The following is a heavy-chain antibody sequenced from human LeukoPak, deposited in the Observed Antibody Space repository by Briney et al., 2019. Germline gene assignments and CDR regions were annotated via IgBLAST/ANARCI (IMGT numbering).Heavy chain of an antibody. Sequence: GGSLRLSCAASGFTFSSYWMSWVRQAPGKGLEWVANIKQDGSEKYYVDSVKGRFTISRDNAKKTLYLQMNSLRADDTAVYYCARVSLIYGSGSYYQSPLAYWGQGTLVTVSS. J-gene: IGHJ4*02. CDR2: IKQDGSEK. V-gene: IGHV3-7*03. CDR3: ARVSLIYGSGSYYQSPLAY. CDR1: GFTFSSYW. D-gene: IGHD3-10*01.